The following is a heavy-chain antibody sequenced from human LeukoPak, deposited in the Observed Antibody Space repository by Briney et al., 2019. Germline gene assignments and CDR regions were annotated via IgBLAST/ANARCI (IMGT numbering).Heavy chain of an antibody. J-gene: IGHJ4*02. D-gene: IGHD3-22*01. V-gene: IGHV1-2*02. CDR2: FNRNSRGT. CDR3: ARGSPPRRNYDSRGYYSYYFDY. Sequence: ASVKVSCKASGDIFTGYYMQWVRQAPAEGLEWMGWFNRNSRGTNYAQKFQGRVTMTRDTSISTAYMELSRLRSDDTAVYYCARGSPPRRNYDSRGYYSYYFDYWGQGTLVTVSS. CDR1: GDIFTGYY.